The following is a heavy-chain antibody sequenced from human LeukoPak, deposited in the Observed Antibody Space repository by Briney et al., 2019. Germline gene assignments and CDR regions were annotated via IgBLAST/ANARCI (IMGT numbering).Heavy chain of an antibody. V-gene: IGHV3-21*01. CDR3: ARVMAGYSYMDV. CDR1: GFTFSRYA. D-gene: IGHD3-10*01. Sequence: GGSLRLSCAASGFTFSRYAMNWVRRAPGKGLEWVSSISTTSSSSYIHYADSMKGRLTISRDNAKSSLYLQMNSLRAEDTAVYYCARVMAGYSYMDVWGKGTTVTVSS. J-gene: IGHJ6*03. CDR2: ISTTSSSSYI.